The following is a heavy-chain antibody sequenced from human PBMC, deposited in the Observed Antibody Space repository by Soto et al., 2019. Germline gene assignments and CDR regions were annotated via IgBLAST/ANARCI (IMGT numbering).Heavy chain of an antibody. D-gene: IGHD3-22*01. V-gene: IGHV4-31*03. Sequence: TLSLTSTVSGCSISSGGYYWSWIRQHPGKGLEWIGYIYYSGSTYYNPSLKSRVTISVDTSKNQFSLKLSSVTAADTAVYYCASSGYYEKGYFDYWGQGTLVTVSS. CDR1: GCSISSGGYY. J-gene: IGHJ4*02. CDR3: ASSGYYEKGYFDY. CDR2: IYYSGST.